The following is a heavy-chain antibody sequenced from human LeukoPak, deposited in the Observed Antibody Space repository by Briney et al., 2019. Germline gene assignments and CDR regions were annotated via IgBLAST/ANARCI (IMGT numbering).Heavy chain of an antibody. CDR1: GVSFSGYY. Sequence: PSETLSLTCSVYGVSFSGYYWSWIRQPPGKGLEWIGEINHSGSTNYNPSLNSRVTISVDTSKNQFSLKLSSVTAADTAVYYCASDSSSWNYFDYWGQGTLVTVSS. CDR2: INHSGST. V-gene: IGHV4-34*01. D-gene: IGHD6-13*01. CDR3: ASDSSSWNYFDY. J-gene: IGHJ4*01.